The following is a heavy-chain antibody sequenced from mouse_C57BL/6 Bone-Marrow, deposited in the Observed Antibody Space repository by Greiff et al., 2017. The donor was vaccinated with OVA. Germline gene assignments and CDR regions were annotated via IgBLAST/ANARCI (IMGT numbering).Heavy chain of an antibody. CDR3: EVYYYGPWYFDV. J-gene: IGHJ1*03. V-gene: IGHV1-81*01. CDR1: GYTFTSYG. CDR2: IYPRSGNT. D-gene: IGHD1-1*01. Sequence: QVQLKESGAELARPGASVKLSCKASGYTFTSYGISWVKQRTGQGLEWIGEIYPRSGNTYYNEKFKGKATLTADKSSSTAYMELRSLTSEDSAVYFCEVYYYGPWYFDVWGTGTTVTDSS.